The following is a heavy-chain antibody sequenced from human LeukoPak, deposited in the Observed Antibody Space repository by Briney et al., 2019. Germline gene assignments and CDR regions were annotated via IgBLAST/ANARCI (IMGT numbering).Heavy chain of an antibody. CDR3: TTPPGFWSTAPFDY. CDR1: GFIFCDAW. D-gene: IGHD3-3*01. Sequence: GGSLRLSCAASGFIFCDAWMTWVRPAPGKGLEWVGHIKSNTEGGTTDYAAPVKGRFTISRDDSRNTVYLRMSSVKAEETAVYYCTTPPGFWSTAPFDYWGQGALVTVSS. CDR2: IKSNTEGGTT. V-gene: IGHV3-15*01. J-gene: IGHJ4*02.